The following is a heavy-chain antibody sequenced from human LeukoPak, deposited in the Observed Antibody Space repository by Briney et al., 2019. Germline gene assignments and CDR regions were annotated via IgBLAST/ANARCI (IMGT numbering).Heavy chain of an antibody. D-gene: IGHD5-12*01. Sequence: GGSLRLSCAASGFTFNSYAMNWVRQAPGKGLEWVSGISGSGGSTYYTDSVKGRFTISRDNSKNTLYLQMNSLRAEDTAVYYCSGPAKMAPWSFDIWGQGTMVTVSS. V-gene: IGHV3-23*01. J-gene: IGHJ3*02. CDR1: GFTFNSYA. CDR3: SGPAKMAPWSFDI. CDR2: ISGSGGST.